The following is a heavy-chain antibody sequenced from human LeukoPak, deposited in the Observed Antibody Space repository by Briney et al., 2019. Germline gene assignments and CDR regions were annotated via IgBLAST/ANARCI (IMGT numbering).Heavy chain of an antibody. CDR1: GGSISSSSYY. J-gene: IGHJ4*02. CDR2: IYYSGST. Sequence: SETLSLTCTVSGGSISSSSYYWGWIRQPPGKGLEWIGSIYYSGSTYYNPSLKSRVTISVDTSKNQFSLKLSSVTAADTAVYYCARVSLKYYFDYWGQGTLVTVSS. V-gene: IGHV4-39*07. CDR3: ARVSLKYYFDY.